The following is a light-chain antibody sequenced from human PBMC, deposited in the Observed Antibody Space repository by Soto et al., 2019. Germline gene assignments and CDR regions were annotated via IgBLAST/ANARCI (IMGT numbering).Light chain of an antibody. V-gene: IGLV2-8*01. J-gene: IGLJ2*01. Sequence: QSALTQPPSASGSPGQSVTISCTGTSSDVGGYHYVSWYQQHPGKAPKLMIYEVSKRPSGVPDRFSGSKSGNTASLTVSGLQAEDEADYYCSSNAGSNNLVFGGGTKLTVL. CDR3: SSNAGSNNLV. CDR2: EVS. CDR1: SSDVGGYHY.